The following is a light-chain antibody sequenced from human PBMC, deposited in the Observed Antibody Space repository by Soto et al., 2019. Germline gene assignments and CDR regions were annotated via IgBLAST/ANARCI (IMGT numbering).Light chain of an antibody. J-gene: IGLJ1*01. CDR3: SSYTSSSIPYV. V-gene: IGLV2-14*01. CDR1: SSDVGGYNY. CDR2: EVS. Sequence: QSALTQPASVSGSPGQSITISCTGTSSDVGGYNYVSWYQQHPGKAPKLMIYEVSNRPSGVSNRFSGSKSGNTASLTISGLQAEEEADYYCSSYTSSSIPYVFGTGTKLTVL.